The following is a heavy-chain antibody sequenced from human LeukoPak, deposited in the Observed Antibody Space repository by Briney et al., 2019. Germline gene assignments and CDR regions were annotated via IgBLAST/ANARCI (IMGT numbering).Heavy chain of an antibody. Sequence: ASVKVSCKASGYTFTSYGISWVRQAPGQGLEWMGWISAYNGNTNYAQKLQGRVTMTTDTSTSTAYMELRSLRSDDTAVYYCARPLDCSSTSCYSVNWFDPWGQRTLVTVSS. J-gene: IGHJ5*02. CDR2: ISAYNGNT. V-gene: IGHV1-18*01. CDR3: ARPLDCSSTSCYSVNWFDP. D-gene: IGHD2-2*01. CDR1: GYTFTSYG.